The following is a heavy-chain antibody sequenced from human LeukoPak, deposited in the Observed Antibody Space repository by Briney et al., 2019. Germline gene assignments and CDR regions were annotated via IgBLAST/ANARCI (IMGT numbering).Heavy chain of an antibody. J-gene: IGHJ4*02. CDR3: ARKGCIGDCYMLDY. V-gene: IGHV1-18*01. CDR2: INTGNGNR. Sequence: GASLTVSCRASGYTFNTYGINWVRQAPGHGLEWMGWINTGNGNRNYAQKFQDRVTMTRDTSTSTAYMELRSLTSDDTAVYYCARKGCIGDCYMLDYWGQGALVIVSS. D-gene: IGHD2-21*02. CDR1: GYTFNTYG.